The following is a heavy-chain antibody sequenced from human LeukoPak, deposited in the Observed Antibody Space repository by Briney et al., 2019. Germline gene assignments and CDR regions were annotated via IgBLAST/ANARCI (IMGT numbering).Heavy chain of an antibody. CDR2: IYYSGST. CDR1: GGSISSGGYY. D-gene: IGHD3-16*02. Sequence: SQTLSLTCTVSGGSISSGGYYWSWIRQHPGKGLEWIGYIYYSGSTYYNPSLKSRVTISVDTSKNQFSLKLSSVTAADTAVYYCASSYVWGSYRYAGFDPWGQGTLVTVSS. V-gene: IGHV4-31*03. J-gene: IGHJ5*02. CDR3: ASSYVWGSYRYAGFDP.